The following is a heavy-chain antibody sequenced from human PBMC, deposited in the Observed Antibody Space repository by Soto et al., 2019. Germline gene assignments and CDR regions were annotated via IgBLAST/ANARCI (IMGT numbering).Heavy chain of an antibody. V-gene: IGHV3-30*03. CDR2: IPYDGSNK. D-gene: IGHD3-22*01. Sequence: GGSLRLSCAASGFTFSHYGIHWVRQAPGKGLEWLAVIPYDGSNKHYADSVKGRFTISRDNSKNTLDLQMNSLRAEDTAVYYCARDDDYEANAFDYWGPGTLVTVSS. J-gene: IGHJ4*02. CDR1: GFTFSHYG. CDR3: ARDDDYEANAFDY.